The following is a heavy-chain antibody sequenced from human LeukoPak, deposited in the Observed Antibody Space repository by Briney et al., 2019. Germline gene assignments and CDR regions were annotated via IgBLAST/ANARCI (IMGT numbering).Heavy chain of an antibody. V-gene: IGHV3-43*01. CDR3: AKELDTMFFDY. J-gene: IGHJ4*02. CDR2: AGWAGGTA. Sequence: GGSLRLSCATSGFNFDRYTIHWVRQAPGKGLEWVSLAGWAGGTAFYSDSVRGRFTISRDSGRKSVYLQMNSLTTDDTAFYFCAKELDTMFFDYWGQGALVTVSS. D-gene: IGHD3-10*02. CDR1: GFNFDRYT.